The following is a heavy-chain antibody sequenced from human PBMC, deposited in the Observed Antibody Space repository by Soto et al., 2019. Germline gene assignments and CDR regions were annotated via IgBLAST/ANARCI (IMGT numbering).Heavy chain of an antibody. CDR1: GFTFSSYG. V-gene: IGHV3-30*18. J-gene: IGHJ6*02. Sequence: QVLLVESGGGVVQPGRSLRLSCAASGFTFSSYGMHWVRQAPGKGLEWVAVISYDGSNKYYADSVKGRFTSSRDNSKNTLYLQMNSLRAEDTAVYYCANWGGYYYGMDVWGQGTTVTVSS. CDR2: ISYDGSNK. CDR3: ANWGGYYYGMDV. D-gene: IGHD2-21*01.